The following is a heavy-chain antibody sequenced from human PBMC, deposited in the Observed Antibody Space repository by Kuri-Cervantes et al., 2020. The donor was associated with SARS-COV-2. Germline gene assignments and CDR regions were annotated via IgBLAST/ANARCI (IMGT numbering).Heavy chain of an antibody. V-gene: IGHV1-18*01. J-gene: IGHJ6*02. CDR2: ISAYNGNT. CDR1: GYTFTSYG. D-gene: IGHD5-12*01. Sequence: GGSLRLSCKASGYTFTSYGISWVRQAPGQGLEWMGWISAYNGNTNYAQKLQGRVTITADESTSTAYMELSSLRSEDTAVYYCARWGEVATPLDVWGQGTTVTVSS. CDR3: ARWGEVATPLDV.